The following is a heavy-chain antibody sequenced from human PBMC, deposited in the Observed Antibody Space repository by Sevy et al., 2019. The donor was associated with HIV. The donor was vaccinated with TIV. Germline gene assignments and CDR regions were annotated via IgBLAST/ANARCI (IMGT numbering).Heavy chain of an antibody. J-gene: IGHJ6*03. CDR1: GGSISSYY. D-gene: IGHD6-6*01. CDR2: IYYSGST. Sequence: SETLSLTCTVSGGSISSYYWCWIRQPPGKGLEWIGYIYYSGSTNYNPSLKSRVTISVDTSKNQFSLKLSSVTAADTAVYYCARSIAARPIMSYYYYMDVWGKGTTVTVSS. CDR3: ARSIAARPIMSYYYYMDV. V-gene: IGHV4-59*01.